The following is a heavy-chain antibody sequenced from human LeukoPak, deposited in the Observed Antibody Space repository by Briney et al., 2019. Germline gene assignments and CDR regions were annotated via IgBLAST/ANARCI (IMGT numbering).Heavy chain of an antibody. CDR2: FDPEDGET. CDR3: ATNPGSGSYQYYFDY. D-gene: IGHD1-26*01. Sequence: ASVKVSCKASGYTFTSYGISWVRQAPGQGLEWMGGFDPEDGETIYAQKFQGRVTMTEDTSTDTAYMELSSLRSEDTAVYYCATNPGSGSYQYYFDYWGQGTLVTVSS. V-gene: IGHV1-24*01. CDR1: GYTFTSYG. J-gene: IGHJ4*02.